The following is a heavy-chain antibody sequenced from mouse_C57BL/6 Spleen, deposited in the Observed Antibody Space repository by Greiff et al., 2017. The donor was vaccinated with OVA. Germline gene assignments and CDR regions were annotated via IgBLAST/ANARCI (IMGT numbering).Heavy chain of an antibody. CDR1: GFTFSDYG. CDR3: ARPDGSSGYFDY. J-gene: IGHJ2*01. CDR2: ISSGSSTI. D-gene: IGHD1-1*01. Sequence: EVKLMESGGGLVKPGGSLKLSCAASGFTFSDYGMHWVRQAPEKGLEWVAYISSGSSTIYYADTVKGRFTISRDNAKNTLFLQMTSLRSEDTAMYYCARPDGSSGYFDYWGQGTTLTVSS. V-gene: IGHV5-17*01.